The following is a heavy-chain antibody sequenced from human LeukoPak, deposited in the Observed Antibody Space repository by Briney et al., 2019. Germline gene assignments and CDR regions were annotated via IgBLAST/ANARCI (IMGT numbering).Heavy chain of an antibody. Sequence: GGSLRLSCAASGFNFSDFYMSWIRQAPGKGLEWLSSISLSGSTITYAASVKGRVTVSRDNAKNSVVLHILSLRADDTAVYYCAREASCSSTTCYLDYWGQGTLVTVSS. CDR3: AREASCSSTTCYLDY. CDR2: ISLSGSTI. CDR1: GFNFSDFY. J-gene: IGHJ4*02. D-gene: IGHD2-2*01. V-gene: IGHV3-11*01.